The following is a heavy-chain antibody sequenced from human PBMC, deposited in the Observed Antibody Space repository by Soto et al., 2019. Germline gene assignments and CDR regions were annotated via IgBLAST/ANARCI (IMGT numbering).Heavy chain of an antibody. J-gene: IGHJ4*02. V-gene: IGHV1-18*01. CDR2: IPTDNGNT. CDR1: GYTFTSFG. CDR3: ATRSPAYDY. Sequence: QVQLVQSGPEVKKPGASVKVSCKTSGYTFTSFGISWVRQAPGQGLEWRGWIPTDNGNTTSALKFQGRVNLTTDASTSTAYMELRSMRSHNTAVYYCATRSPAYDYWGQGTLVTVSS. D-gene: IGHD2-21*01.